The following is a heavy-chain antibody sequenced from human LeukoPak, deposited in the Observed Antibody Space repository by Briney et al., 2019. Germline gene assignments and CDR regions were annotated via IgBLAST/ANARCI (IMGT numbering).Heavy chain of an antibody. CDR2: IRYDGSNE. V-gene: IGHV3-30*02. CDR3: SKEKSSGWHDAFDI. D-gene: IGHD6-19*01. J-gene: IGHJ3*02. Sequence: GGSLRLSCAASGFTFSSYGMHWLRQAPGKGLEWVAFIRYDGSNEYYADSVKGRFTISRDNSKNTLYLQMNSLRADDTAVYYCSKEKSSGWHDAFDIWGQGTMVTVSS. CDR1: GFTFSSYG.